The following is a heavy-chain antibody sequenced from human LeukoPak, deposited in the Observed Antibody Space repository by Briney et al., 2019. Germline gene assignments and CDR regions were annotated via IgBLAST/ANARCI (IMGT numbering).Heavy chain of an antibody. J-gene: IGHJ4*02. CDR3: ARDSRLVYSSSSPAFDY. D-gene: IGHD6-6*01. Sequence: ASVKVSCKASGYTFTIYYMHWVRQAPGQGLEWMGIINPSGGSTSYAQKFQGRVTMTRDTSTSTVYMELSSLRSEDTAVYYCARDSRLVYSSSSPAFDYWGQGTLVTVSS. CDR2: INPSGGST. CDR1: GYTFTIYY. V-gene: IGHV1-46*01.